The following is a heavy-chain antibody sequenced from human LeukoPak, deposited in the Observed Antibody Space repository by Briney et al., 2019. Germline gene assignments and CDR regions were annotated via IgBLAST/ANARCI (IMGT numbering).Heavy chain of an antibody. CDR2: TYYRSKWYN. CDR3: ASASSEMATILGAFDI. J-gene: IGHJ3*02. V-gene: IGHV6-1*01. CDR1: GDSVSSNSAA. D-gene: IGHD5-24*01. Sequence: SQTLSLTCAISGDSVSSNSAAWNWIRQSPSRGLEWLGRTYYRSKWYNDYVVSVKSRITINPDTSKNQFSLQLNSVTPEDTAVYYCASASSEMATILGAFDIWGQGTMVTVSS.